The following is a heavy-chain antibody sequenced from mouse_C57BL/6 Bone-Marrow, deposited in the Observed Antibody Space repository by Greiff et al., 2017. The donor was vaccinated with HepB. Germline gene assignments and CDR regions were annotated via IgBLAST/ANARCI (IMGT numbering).Heavy chain of an antibody. Sequence: DVQLQESGPGLVKPSQSLSLTCSVTGYSITSGYYWNWIRQFPGNKLEWMGYISYDGSNNYNPSLKNRISITRDTSKNQFFLKLNSVTTEDTATYYCARDWTTVVAHWYFDVWGTGTTVTVSS. V-gene: IGHV3-6*01. D-gene: IGHD1-1*01. CDR1: GYSITSGYY. J-gene: IGHJ1*03. CDR2: ISYDGSN. CDR3: ARDWTTVVAHWYFDV.